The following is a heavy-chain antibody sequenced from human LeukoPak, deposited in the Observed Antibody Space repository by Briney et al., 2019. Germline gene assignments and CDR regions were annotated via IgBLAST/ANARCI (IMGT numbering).Heavy chain of an antibody. CDR1: GYTFRHYS. D-gene: IGHD4-17*01. V-gene: IGHV3-23*01. J-gene: IGHJ4*02. CDR3: AKERTETTAYFDY. Sequence: GGSLRLSCAASGYTFRHYSVNWVRQAPGKGLEWVSGISDTGESTYYVDSVKGRFTISRDNSKNTLYLQMNSLRAEDTAVYHCAKERTETTAYFDYWGQGTLVTVSS. CDR2: ISDTGEST.